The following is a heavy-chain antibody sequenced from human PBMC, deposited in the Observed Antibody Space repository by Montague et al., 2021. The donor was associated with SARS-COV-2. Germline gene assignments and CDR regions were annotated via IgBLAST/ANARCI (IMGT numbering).Heavy chain of an antibody. V-gene: IGHV3-30*18. CDR3: AKDATIFWFERGRGTFDH. J-gene: IGHJ4*02. CDR1: GFTFNNCG. CDR2: ISYDGSIQ. Sequence: SLRLSCAASGFTFNNCGMHWVRQAPGQGLEWAAVISYDGSIQYYADSVEGRFTISRDWSKNTLYLQMSSLRPEDTAVYYCAKDATIFWFERGRGTFDHWGQGTLVAVSS. D-gene: IGHD3-10*01.